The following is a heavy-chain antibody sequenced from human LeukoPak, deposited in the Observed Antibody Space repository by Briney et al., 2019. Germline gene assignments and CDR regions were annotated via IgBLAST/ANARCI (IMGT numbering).Heavy chain of an antibody. CDR3: AKDWGDGYNDPDAFDI. D-gene: IGHD5-24*01. Sequence: GGSLRLSCAASGFTFSSYGMHWVRQAPGKGLEWVAVISYDGSNKYYADSVKGRFTISRDNSKNTLYLQMNSLRAEDTAVYYCAKDWGDGYNDPDAFDIWGQGTMVTVSS. V-gene: IGHV3-30*18. CDR2: ISYDGSNK. J-gene: IGHJ3*02. CDR1: GFTFSSYG.